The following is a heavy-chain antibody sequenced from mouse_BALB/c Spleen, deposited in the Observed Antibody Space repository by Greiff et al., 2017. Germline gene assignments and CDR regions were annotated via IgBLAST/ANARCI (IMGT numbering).Heavy chain of an antibody. V-gene: IGHV5-4*02. J-gene: IGHJ2*01. CDR2: ISDGGSYT. CDR3: ARERGNYFDY. CDR1: GFTFSDYY. Sequence: EVKLVESGGGLVKPGGSLKLSCAASGFTFSDYYMYWVRQTPEKRLEWVATISDGGSYTYYPDSVKGRFTISRDNAKNNLYLQMSSLKSEDTAMYYCARERGNYFDYWGQGTTLTVSS.